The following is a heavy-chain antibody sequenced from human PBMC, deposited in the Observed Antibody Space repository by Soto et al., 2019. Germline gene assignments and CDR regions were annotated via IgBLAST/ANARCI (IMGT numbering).Heavy chain of an antibody. Sequence: SGPTLLNPTETLTLTCTVSGFSLSNPRMGVSWIRQPPGKALEWLAHIFSNDEKSYSTSLKSRLTISRDTSKSQVVLTMTNMDPVDTPTYYCARIQRISMIVVSKPYFDHWGPGALVTVS. J-gene: IGHJ4*02. CDR2: IFSNDEK. CDR3: ARIQRISMIVVSKPYFDH. D-gene: IGHD3-22*01. CDR1: GFSLSNPRMG. V-gene: IGHV2-26*01.